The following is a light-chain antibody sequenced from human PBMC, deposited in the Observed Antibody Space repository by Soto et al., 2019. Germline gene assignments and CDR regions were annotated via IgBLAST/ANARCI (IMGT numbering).Light chain of an antibody. Sequence: GMTQSPSTLAVSPGARAALSWRASQSVSTNLAWYQQKTGQPPRLLIYFASTRATAVPARFTAGGYGTEFNLTISSLQSDDLAVYYCQQYDKWPRTFGQGTKVDIK. CDR1: QSVSTN. CDR2: FAS. V-gene: IGKV3-15*01. CDR3: QQYDKWPRT. J-gene: IGKJ1*01.